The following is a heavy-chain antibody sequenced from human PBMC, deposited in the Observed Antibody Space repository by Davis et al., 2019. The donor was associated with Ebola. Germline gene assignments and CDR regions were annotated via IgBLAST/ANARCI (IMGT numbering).Heavy chain of an antibody. CDR3: AWATIGGDYGDALLK. Sequence: WIRQAPGKGLEWVGGMKNYGSGWTTDYTAPVKGRFSVSRDDSKNTVFLQMSALTAEDTAVYYCAWATIGGDYGDALLKWGQGTLVTVSS. J-gene: IGHJ4*02. V-gene: IGHV3-15*01. CDR2: MKNYGSGWTT. D-gene: IGHD4-17*01.